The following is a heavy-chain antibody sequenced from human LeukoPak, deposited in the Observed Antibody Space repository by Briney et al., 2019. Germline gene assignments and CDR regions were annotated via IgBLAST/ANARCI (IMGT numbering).Heavy chain of an antibody. J-gene: IGHJ3*02. CDR3: ARHYRYYYDSSDYYYGASGAFDI. Sequence: GEPLKISCKGPGYTFTNYWITWVRQLPGKGREWMRRIDPSDSYTNYSPSFQGHVTISADKSISTAYLQWSSLKASDTAMYYCARHYRYYYDSSDYYYGASGAFDIWGQGTMVTVSS. V-gene: IGHV5-10-1*01. D-gene: IGHD3-22*01. CDR2: IDPSDSYT. CDR1: GYTFTNYW.